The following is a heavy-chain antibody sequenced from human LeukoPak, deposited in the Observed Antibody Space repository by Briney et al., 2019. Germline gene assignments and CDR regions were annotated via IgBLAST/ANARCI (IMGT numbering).Heavy chain of an antibody. CDR2: ISSNGGST. D-gene: IGHD4-17*01. CDR1: GFTFSSYA. V-gene: IGHV3-64*01. CDR3: ARVNRDYGDYGTFDY. Sequence: GGSLRLSCAASGFTFSSYAMHWVRQAPGKGLEYVSAISSNGGSTYYANSVKGRFTISRDNSKNTLYLQMGSLRAEDMAVYYCARVNRDYGDYGTFDYWGQGTLVTVSS. J-gene: IGHJ4*02.